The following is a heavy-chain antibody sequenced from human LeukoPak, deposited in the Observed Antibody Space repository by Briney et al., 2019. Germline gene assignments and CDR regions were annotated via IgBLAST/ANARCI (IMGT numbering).Heavy chain of an antibody. CDR2: IYYSGST. D-gene: IGHD3-22*01. CDR3: AREGVVVADLDY. V-gene: IGHV4-39*07. CDR1: GGSISSSSYY. Sequence: PSETLSLTCTVSGGSISSSSYYWGWIRQPPGKGLEWIGSIYYSGSTYYNPSLKSRVTISVDTSKNQFSLKLSSVTAADTAVYYCAREGVVVADLDYWGQGTLVTVSS. J-gene: IGHJ4*02.